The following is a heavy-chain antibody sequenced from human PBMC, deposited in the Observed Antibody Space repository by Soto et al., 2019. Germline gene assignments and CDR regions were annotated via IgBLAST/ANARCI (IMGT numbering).Heavy chain of an antibody. CDR1: GFTFSSYW. J-gene: IGHJ4*02. Sequence: GGSLRLTCEASGFTFSSYWMSWVRQAPGKGLEWVANVRQDGSQKFLVDSVKGRFTISRDNAKNSMYLQMNSLRAEDTAVYYCVTDGVCGWHLDYSVPVTLVTGS. V-gene: IGHV3-7*01. CDR3: VTDGVCGWHLDY. CDR2: VRQDGSQK. D-gene: IGHD6-19*01.